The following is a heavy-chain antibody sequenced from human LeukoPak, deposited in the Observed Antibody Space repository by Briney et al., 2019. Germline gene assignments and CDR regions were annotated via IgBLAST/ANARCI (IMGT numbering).Heavy chain of an antibody. CDR2: INPNSGGT. J-gene: IGHJ1*01. D-gene: IGHD4-17*01. CDR3: ARVATTVTTLYFQH. V-gene: IGHV1-2*02. CDR1: GYTFTGYY. Sequence: GASVKVSCKASGYTFTGYYMHWVRQAPGQGLEWMGWINPNSGGTNYAQKFQGRVTMTRETSISTAYMELSRLRSDDTAVYYCARVATTVTTLYFQHWGQGTLVTVSS.